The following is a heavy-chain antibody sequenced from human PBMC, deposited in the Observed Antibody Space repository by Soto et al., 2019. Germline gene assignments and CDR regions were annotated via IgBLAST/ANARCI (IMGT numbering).Heavy chain of an antibody. J-gene: IGHJ5*02. V-gene: IGHV5-10-1*04. CDR2: IDPSDSYT. CDR3: ARKDKGGYFNWFDP. Sequence: PGESLKISCKGSGYRFTSYWISWVRQMPGKGLEWMGRIDPSDSYTRYSPSFQGQVTISADRSTSTVFLQWASLKASDTAVYFCARKDKGGYFNWFDPWGQGTLVTVSS. CDR1: GYRFTSYW. D-gene: IGHD2-21*02.